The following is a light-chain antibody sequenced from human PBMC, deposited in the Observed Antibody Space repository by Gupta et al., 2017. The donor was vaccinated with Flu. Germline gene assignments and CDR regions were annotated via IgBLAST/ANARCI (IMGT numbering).Light chain of an antibody. CDR3: QQEGSLLIT. CDR2: GAS. V-gene: IGKV3-20*01. J-gene: IGKJ4*01. Sequence: GTLYLSPGERATLSCRSRQSVRSSYLAWYQQRPVQAPRLLIYGASSRATGIPDRFSGSGSGTEFTLTISRLEPEDFAVYYCQQEGSLLITFGGGTKVEIK. CDR1: QSVRSSY.